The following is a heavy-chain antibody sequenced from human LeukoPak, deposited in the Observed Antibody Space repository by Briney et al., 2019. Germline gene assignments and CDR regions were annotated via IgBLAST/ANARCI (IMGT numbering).Heavy chain of an antibody. CDR1: GFTFSSYA. CDR3: TGNYYGSGSYADFDY. Sequence: GGSLRLSCAASGFTFSSYAMHWVRQAPGKGLEYVSAISSNGGSTYYANSVKGRFTISRDDSKNTAYLQMDSLKTEDTAVYYCTGNYYGSGSYADFDYWGQGTLVTVSS. V-gene: IGHV3-64*01. D-gene: IGHD3-10*01. CDR2: ISSNGGST. J-gene: IGHJ4*02.